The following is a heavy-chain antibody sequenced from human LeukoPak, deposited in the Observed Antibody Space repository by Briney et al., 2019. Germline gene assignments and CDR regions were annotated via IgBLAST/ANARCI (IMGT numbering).Heavy chain of an antibody. CDR3: ARDRYSSRTGYFDY. D-gene: IGHD6-13*01. CDR2: IYTSGST. J-gene: IGHJ4*02. V-gene: IGHV4-4*07. Sequence: SETLSLTCTVSGGSISSYYWSWIRQPAGKGLEWIGRIYTSGSTNYNPSLKRRVTMSVDTSKNRFSLKLSSVTAADTAVYYCARDRYSSRTGYFDYWGQGTLVTVSS. CDR1: GGSISSYY.